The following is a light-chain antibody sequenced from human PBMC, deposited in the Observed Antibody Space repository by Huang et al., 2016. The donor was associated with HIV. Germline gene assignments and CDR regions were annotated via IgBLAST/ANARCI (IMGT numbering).Light chain of an antibody. CDR3: QERIQWPRLT. CDR1: QNVTDS. V-gene: IGKV3-11*01. CDR2: RAA. J-gene: IGKJ4*01. Sequence: EIVLTQYPATLSLSPGDRATLSCRASQNVTDSLAWYRQKPGQSPSLLIYRAANRATGTPARFSCSGSGTAFTLTISSLEPEDFAMYYCQERIQWPRLTFGGGTKVEIK.